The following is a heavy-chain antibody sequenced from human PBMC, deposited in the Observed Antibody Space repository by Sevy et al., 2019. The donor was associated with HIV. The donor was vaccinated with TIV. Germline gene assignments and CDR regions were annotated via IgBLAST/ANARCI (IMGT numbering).Heavy chain of an antibody. V-gene: IGHV3-30*04. D-gene: IGHD6-19*01. Sequence: GGSLRLSCADSGFMFNSHAMSWVRQAPGKGLEWVAFISYDGTDIYYADSVKGRFTISRDNSKNTLFLQMNSLRAEDTAVYYCARDGISSGWYRGYYFDYWGQGTLVTVSS. CDR3: ARDGISSGWYRGYYFDY. CDR2: ISYDGTDI. J-gene: IGHJ4*02. CDR1: GFMFNSHA.